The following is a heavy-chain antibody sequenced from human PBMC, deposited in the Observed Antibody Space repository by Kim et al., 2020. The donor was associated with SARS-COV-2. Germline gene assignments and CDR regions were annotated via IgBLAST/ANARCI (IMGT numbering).Heavy chain of an antibody. CDR2: ISYDGSTK. CDR1: GFTFSSYG. CDR3: AKGDGSNYAWDYYYGMDV. Sequence: GGSLRLSCAASGFTFSSYGMHWVRQAPGKGLEWVAVISYDGSTKYYADSVKGRFTISRDNSKNTLYLQMNSLRAEDTAVYYCAKGDGSNYAWDYYYGMDVWGQGTTVTDS. J-gene: IGHJ6*02. D-gene: IGHD1-26*01. V-gene: IGHV3-30*18.